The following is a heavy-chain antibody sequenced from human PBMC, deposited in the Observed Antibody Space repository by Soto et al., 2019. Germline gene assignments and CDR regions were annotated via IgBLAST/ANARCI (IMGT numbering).Heavy chain of an antibody. V-gene: IGHV1-69*06. Sequence: QVQLVQSGAEVKTPGSSLKVSCTVSGTRFSNYVISWVRQAPGQGLEWLGRIIPIFNTTQYPQKLQGRVTLTADKSTNTASLELSSLRFDDPAVYYCAREGRGKKAGYNGLVSLGYWGQGTPVTVSS. J-gene: IGHJ4*02. CDR2: IIPIFNTT. CDR1: GTRFSNYV. CDR3: AREGRGKKAGYNGLVSLGY. D-gene: IGHD2-2*02.